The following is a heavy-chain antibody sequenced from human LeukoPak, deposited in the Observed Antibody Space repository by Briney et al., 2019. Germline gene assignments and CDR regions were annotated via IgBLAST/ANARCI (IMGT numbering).Heavy chain of an antibody. Sequence: GGSVRLFCAASGFTFSSYAMRWVRQAPGKGLEWVSSISGNGGSTYYADSVKGRFTISRDNSNNTLYLEMNSLKADDTAVYYCAKHGAGIDYWGQGTLVTVSS. CDR3: AKHGAGIDY. CDR1: GFTFSSYA. CDR2: ISGNGGST. V-gene: IGHV3-23*01. D-gene: IGHD1-26*01. J-gene: IGHJ4*02.